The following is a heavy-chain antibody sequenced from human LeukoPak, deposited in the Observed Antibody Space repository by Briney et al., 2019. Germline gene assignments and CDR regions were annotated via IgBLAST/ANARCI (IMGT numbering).Heavy chain of an antibody. CDR1: GFTVGSNS. CDR2: IYSDNT. Sequence: PGGSLRLSCTVSGFTVGSNSMSWVRQAPGKGLGWVSFIYSDNTHYSDSVKGRFTISRDNSKNTLYLQMNSLRAEDTAVYYCARRAGAYSHPYDYWGQGTLVTVSS. CDR3: ARRAGAYSHPYDY. J-gene: IGHJ4*02. D-gene: IGHD4/OR15-4a*01. V-gene: IGHV3-53*01.